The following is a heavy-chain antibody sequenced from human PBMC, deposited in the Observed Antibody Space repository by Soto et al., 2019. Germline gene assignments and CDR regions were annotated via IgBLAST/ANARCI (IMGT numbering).Heavy chain of an antibody. Sequence: PSQTLSLTCAISGDSVSSNSVAWNWIRQSPSRGLEWLGRTFYRSKWSNDYAVSVRGRMTINSDTSKNQFSLQLNSVTPEDTAVYYCARAPPGGYGFDYWGQGIPVTVA. CDR3: ARAPPGGYGFDY. D-gene: IGHD1-1*01. CDR1: GDSVSSNSVA. CDR2: TFYRSKWSN. J-gene: IGHJ4*02. V-gene: IGHV6-1*01.